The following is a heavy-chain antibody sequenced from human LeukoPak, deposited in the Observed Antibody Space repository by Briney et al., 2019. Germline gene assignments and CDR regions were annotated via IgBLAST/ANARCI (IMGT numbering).Heavy chain of an antibody. CDR3: ARGNYYGSGSYQTYFDY. D-gene: IGHD3-10*01. J-gene: IGHJ4*02. CDR2: INWNGGST. CDR1: GFTFDDYG. Sequence: GGSLRLSCAASGFTFDDYGMSWVRQAPGKGLEWVSGINWNGGSTGYADSVKGRFTISRDNAKNSLYLQMNSLRAEDTALYHCARGNYYGSGSYQTYFDYWGQGTLVTVSS. V-gene: IGHV3-20*01.